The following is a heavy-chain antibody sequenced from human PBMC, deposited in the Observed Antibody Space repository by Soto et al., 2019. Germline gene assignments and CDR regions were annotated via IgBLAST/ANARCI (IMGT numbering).Heavy chain of an antibody. V-gene: IGHV4-30-4*01. CDR3: ARGPSGDKVDY. Sequence: SQTLSLTCTVSGGSINNNGYFWSWIRQPPGSGLEWIGHIYNSGSTYSNPSLKSRLTISVDTSKNQFSLKLSSVTAADTAVYYCARGPSGDKVDYWGQGTLVTSPQ. CDR1: GGSINNNGYF. D-gene: IGHD1-26*01. J-gene: IGHJ4*02. CDR2: IYNSGST.